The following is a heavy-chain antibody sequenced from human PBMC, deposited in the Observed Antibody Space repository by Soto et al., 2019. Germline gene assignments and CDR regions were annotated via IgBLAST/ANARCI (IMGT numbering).Heavy chain of an antibody. J-gene: IGHJ2*01. D-gene: IGHD2-21*01. CDR2: IIPIFGTA. CDR1: GGTFSSYA. V-gene: IGHV1-69*12. Sequence: QVQLVQSGAEVKKPGSSVKVSCKGSGGTFSSYAISWVRQAPGQGLEWMGGIIPIFGTANYAQKFQGRVTIAADESTSTAYMELSSLRSEDTAVYYCASPGRDCYNGFSDWYFDLWGRGTLVTVSS. CDR3: ASPGRDCYNGFSDWYFDL.